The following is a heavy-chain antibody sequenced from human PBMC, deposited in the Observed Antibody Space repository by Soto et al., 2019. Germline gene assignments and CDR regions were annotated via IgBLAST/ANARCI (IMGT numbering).Heavy chain of an antibody. D-gene: IGHD3-3*01. V-gene: IGHV3-30-3*01. Sequence: PGGSLRLSCAASGFTFSSYAMHWVRQAPGKGLEWVAVISSDGSNKYYADSVKGRFTISRENSTNTLYLQMTSLRVEDPAVYYCARPRDDFWSRIKPGYFDECGQGTLAAVSS. CDR1: GFTFSSYA. CDR3: ARPRDDFWSRIKPGYFDE. CDR2: ISSDGSNK. J-gene: IGHJ4*02.